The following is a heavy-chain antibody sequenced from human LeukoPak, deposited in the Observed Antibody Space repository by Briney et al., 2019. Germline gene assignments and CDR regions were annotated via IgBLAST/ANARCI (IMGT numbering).Heavy chain of an antibody. CDR1: GFTLTSFD. Sequence: ASVTVSCKASGFTLTSFDINWVRQATGQGLQWMGWVHPNSGNTGYAQKFQGRVTLTRNNSISTAYMELSSLRSEDTAVYFCARGGPLRDCSGESCYDAFDIWGQGTMVTVSS. D-gene: IGHD2-15*01. CDR3: ARGGPLRDCSGESCYDAFDI. V-gene: IGHV1-8*01. J-gene: IGHJ3*02. CDR2: VHPNSGNT.